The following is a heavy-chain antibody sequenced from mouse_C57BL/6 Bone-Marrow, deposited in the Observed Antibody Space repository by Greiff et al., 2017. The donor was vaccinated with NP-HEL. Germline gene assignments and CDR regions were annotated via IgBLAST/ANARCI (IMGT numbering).Heavy chain of an antibody. CDR2: IDPNSGGT. V-gene: IGHV1-72*01. J-gene: IGHJ4*01. CDR1: AYTFPSYW. CDR3: ARWKGCDY. Sequence: QVQLQQPGPELVKPGAPVRLSCKASAYTFPSYWMPGVKQRPGRALEWIGRIDPNSGGTKYNEKFKSKATLTVDKPSSTAYMQLSSLTSEDSAVYYCARWKGCDYWGQGTSVTVSS.